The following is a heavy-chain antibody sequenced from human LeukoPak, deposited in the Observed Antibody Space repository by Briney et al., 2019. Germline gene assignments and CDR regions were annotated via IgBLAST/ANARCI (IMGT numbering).Heavy chain of an antibody. V-gene: IGHV4-38-2*01. J-gene: IGHJ6*03. Sequence: SVTVSLTCAVSDYSISSGYHWGWIRPPPEKGLEWIGSISRSGSTYYRPSLKGRVTMSVDSSKNEFSLNLSSVTAADTAVYYCARGYIGNSGRYYYYYMDVWGKGTTVTVSS. CDR2: ISRSGST. D-gene: IGHD1-26*01. CDR1: DYSISSGYH. CDR3: ARGYIGNSGRYYYYYMDV.